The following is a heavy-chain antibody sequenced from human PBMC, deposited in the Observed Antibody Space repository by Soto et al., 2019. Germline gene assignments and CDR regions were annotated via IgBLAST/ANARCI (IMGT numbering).Heavy chain of an antibody. CDR2: ISTSSSTI. V-gene: IGHV3-48*01. D-gene: IGHD3-3*01. CDR1: GFTFGSYS. Sequence: VHLVESGGGVVQPGRSLRLSCAASGFTFGSYSMNWVRQAPGKGLEWVSYISTSSSTIYYADSVKGRFTISRDNAKNTLYLQMNSLRAEDTAVYYCAKDSTITIFGVVRGYYGMDVWGQGTTVTVSS. CDR3: AKDSTITIFGVVRGYYGMDV. J-gene: IGHJ6*02.